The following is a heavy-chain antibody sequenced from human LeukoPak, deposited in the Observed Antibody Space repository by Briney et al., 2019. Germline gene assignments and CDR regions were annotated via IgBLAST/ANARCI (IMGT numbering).Heavy chain of an antibody. V-gene: IGHV4-30-4*08. D-gene: IGHD5-18*01. CDR2: IYYSGST. Sequence: PSETLSLTCTVSGGSISSGDYYWSWIRQPPGKALEWIGYIYYSGSTYYNPSLKSRVTISVDTSKNQFSLKLSSVTAADTAVYYCARTRGYSYGYYMDVWGKGTTVTVSS. J-gene: IGHJ6*03. CDR3: ARTRGYSYGYYMDV. CDR1: GGSISSGDYY.